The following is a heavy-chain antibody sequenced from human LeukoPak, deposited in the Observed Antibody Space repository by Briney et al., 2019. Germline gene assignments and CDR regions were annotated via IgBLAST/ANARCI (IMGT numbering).Heavy chain of an antibody. J-gene: IGHJ4*02. CDR3: ATEHWGPNS. D-gene: IGHD3-16*01. CDR2: IKGDGSDK. CDR1: GFTFSSSW. V-gene: IGHV3-7*01. Sequence: PGGSLRLSCAASGFTFSSSWMTWVRQAPGKGLEWLANIKGDGSDKNYVDSVKGRFTISRDNAKNSLFLQMSSLRGEDTAVYYCATEHWGPNSWGQGTLVTVSS.